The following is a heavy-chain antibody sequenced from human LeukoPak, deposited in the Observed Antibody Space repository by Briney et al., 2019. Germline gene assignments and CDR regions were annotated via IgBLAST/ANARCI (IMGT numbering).Heavy chain of an antibody. CDR2: IYSTGVT. J-gene: IGHJ4*02. V-gene: IGHV4-59*01. Sequence: SETLSLTCAVSGGSINSYYWTWIRQSPGKGLEWIGYIYSTGVTDYNPSLKSRVTMSVDTSKNQFSLKLTSVTAADTAVYYCAREGSTVTGTFDYWGQGTLVTVSS. D-gene: IGHD3-10*01. CDR1: GGSINSYY. CDR3: AREGSTVTGTFDY.